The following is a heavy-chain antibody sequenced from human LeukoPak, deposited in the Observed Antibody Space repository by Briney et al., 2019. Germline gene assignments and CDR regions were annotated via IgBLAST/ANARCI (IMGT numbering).Heavy chain of an antibody. Sequence: GGSLRLSCAASGFTFSDYYMSWIRQAPGKGLEWVSYISSSSSYTNYADSVKGRLTISRDNAKNSLYLQMNSLRAEDTAVYYCARAPGELSYDYWGQGTLVTVSS. J-gene: IGHJ4*02. CDR1: GFTFSDYY. CDR3: ARAPGELSYDY. D-gene: IGHD3-16*02. V-gene: IGHV3-11*06. CDR2: ISSSSSYT.